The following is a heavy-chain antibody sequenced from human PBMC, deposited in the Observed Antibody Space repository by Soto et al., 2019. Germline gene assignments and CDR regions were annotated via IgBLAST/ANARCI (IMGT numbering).Heavy chain of an antibody. CDR1: GFTFSTYA. V-gene: IGHV3-23*01. J-gene: IGHJ4*02. Sequence: EVQLLESGGKLVQPGGSLTLSCAASGFTFSTYAMAWVRQAPGKGLEWVSGVSASGLNTDYADPVKGRFYISRDNSQKQRSLPTNGLRAEDTALYSCARDRPRRTPGSFFDYWGQGTPVTVSS. CDR3: ARDRPRRTPGSFFDY. CDR2: VSASGLNT. D-gene: IGHD1-1*01.